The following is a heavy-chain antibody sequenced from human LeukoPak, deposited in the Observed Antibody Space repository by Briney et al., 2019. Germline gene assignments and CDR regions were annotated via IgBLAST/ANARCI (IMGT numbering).Heavy chain of an antibody. CDR2: ISSGSSTI. CDR1: GFTFSIYS. Sequence: GGSLRLSCAASGFTFSIYSTNWVRQAPGKGLEWVSFISSGSSTIYYADSVKGRFTISRDNAKNSLYLQMNSLRAEDTAVYYCARSQSGSYSNLDYWGQGTLVTVSS. CDR3: ARSQSGSYSNLDY. V-gene: IGHV3-48*01. J-gene: IGHJ4*02. D-gene: IGHD1-26*01.